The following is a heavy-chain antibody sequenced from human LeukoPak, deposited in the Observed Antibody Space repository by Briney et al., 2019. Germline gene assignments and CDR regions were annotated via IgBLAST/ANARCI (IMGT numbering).Heavy chain of an antibody. CDR2: IDRDGIKA. D-gene: IGHD5-12*01. V-gene: IGHV3-74*01. CDR3: GTSRWSGYVDS. CDR1: TSYLTNYW. Sequence: PGVSLRLSCVASTSYLTNYWMHWVRQVPGKGLTRVSRIDRDGIKADYADFVKGRFTISRHNAKNTVYLQMDSLRADDTAVYYCGTSRWSGYVDSWGQGTLVTVSS. J-gene: IGHJ5*01.